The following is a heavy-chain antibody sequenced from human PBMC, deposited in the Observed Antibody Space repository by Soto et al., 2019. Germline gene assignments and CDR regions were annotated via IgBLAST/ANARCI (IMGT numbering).Heavy chain of an antibody. V-gene: IGHV3-23*01. CDR2: IDTSGDRT. J-gene: IGHJ4*02. CDR1: GFTFSTSD. CDR3: AKDTNYYHSSGYYYSPNDY. D-gene: IGHD3-22*01. Sequence: PGGSLRLSCAASGFTFSTSDMTWVRQSPGKGLEWVSTIDTSGDRTYYADSVKGRFTTSRDNSKNTLYLQLNSLRAEDTAVYYCAKDTNYYHSSGYYYSPNDYRAQRTLVTVSS.